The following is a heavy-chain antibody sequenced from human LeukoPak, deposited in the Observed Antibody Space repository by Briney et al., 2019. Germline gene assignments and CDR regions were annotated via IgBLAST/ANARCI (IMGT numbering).Heavy chain of an antibody. CDR2: ISSSSSYI. Sequence: GGSLRLSCAASGFTFSSYSMNWVRQAPGKGLEWVSSISSSSSYIYYADSVKGRFTISRDNAKNSLYLQMNSLRAEDTAVCYCARDVPYSSSWSSYFDYWGQGTLVTVSS. CDR3: ARDVPYSSSWSSYFDY. CDR1: GFTFSSYS. V-gene: IGHV3-21*01. D-gene: IGHD6-13*01. J-gene: IGHJ4*02.